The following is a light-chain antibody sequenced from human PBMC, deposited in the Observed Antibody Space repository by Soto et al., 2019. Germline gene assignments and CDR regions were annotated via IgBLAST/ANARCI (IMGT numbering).Light chain of an antibody. CDR1: QSVSSN. CDR2: GAS. J-gene: IGKJ1*01. Sequence: EIVMTQSPATLSVSPGERATLSCRASQSVSSNLAWYQQKPGQAPRLLIYGASTRATGIPARCSGSGSGTEFTLTISSLQSEDFAVDYCQKYNNWPGTFGQGTKVDIK. V-gene: IGKV3-15*01. CDR3: QKYNNWPGT.